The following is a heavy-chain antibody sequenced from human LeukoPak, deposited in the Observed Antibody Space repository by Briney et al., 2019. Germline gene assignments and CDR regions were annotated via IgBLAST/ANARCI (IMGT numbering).Heavy chain of an antibody. D-gene: IGHD1-26*01. CDR1: GGSISSYY. Sequence: SETLSLTCTVSGGSISSYYWSWIRQPPGKGLEWIGYIYYSGSTNYNPSLKSRVTISVDTSKNQFSLKLSSVTAADTAVYYCARSRIVGALRALDIWGQGTMVTVSS. CDR2: IYYSGST. CDR3: ARSRIVGALRALDI. V-gene: IGHV4-59*01. J-gene: IGHJ3*02.